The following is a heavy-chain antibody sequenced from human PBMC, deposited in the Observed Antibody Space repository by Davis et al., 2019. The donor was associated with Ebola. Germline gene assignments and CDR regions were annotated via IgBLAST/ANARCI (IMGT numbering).Heavy chain of an antibody. CDR2: ISGSGGST. CDR3: ASLLVVYASTP. J-gene: IGHJ5*02. CDR1: GFTFSSYA. D-gene: IGHD2-8*02. Sequence: GESLKISCAASGFTFSSYAMSWVRQAPGKGLEWVSAISGSGGSTYYADSVKGRFTISRDNSKNTLYLQMNSLRAEDTAVYYCASLLVVYASTPWGQGTLVTVSS. V-gene: IGHV3-23*01.